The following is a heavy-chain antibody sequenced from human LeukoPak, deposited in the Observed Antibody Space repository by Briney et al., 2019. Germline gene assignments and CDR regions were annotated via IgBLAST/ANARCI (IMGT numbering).Heavy chain of an antibody. CDR3: ARDDNYGLGSCPGY. CDR1: GFTFSSYS. J-gene: IGHJ4*02. D-gene: IGHD3-10*01. Sequence: GGSLRLSCAASGFTFSSYSMNWVRQAPGKGLEWVSSISSSSSYIYYADSVKGRFTISRDNAKNSLYLQMNSLRAEDTAVYYCARDDNYGLGSCPGYWGQGTLVTVSS. V-gene: IGHV3-21*01. CDR2: ISSSSSYI.